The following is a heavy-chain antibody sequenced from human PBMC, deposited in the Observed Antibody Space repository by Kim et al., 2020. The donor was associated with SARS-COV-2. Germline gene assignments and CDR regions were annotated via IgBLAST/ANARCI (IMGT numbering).Heavy chain of an antibody. Sequence: GGSLRLSCAASGFTFSSYAMSWVRQAPGKGLEWVSAISGSGGSTYYTDSVKGRFTISRDNSKNTLYLQMNSLRAEDTAVYYCAKGASDYSDSSGYAPDYYGMDVWCQGTTVTVSS. D-gene: IGHD3-22*01. CDR3: AKGASDYSDSSGYAPDYYGMDV. CDR2: ISGSGGST. V-gene: IGHV3-23*01. J-gene: IGHJ6*02. CDR1: GFTFSSYA.